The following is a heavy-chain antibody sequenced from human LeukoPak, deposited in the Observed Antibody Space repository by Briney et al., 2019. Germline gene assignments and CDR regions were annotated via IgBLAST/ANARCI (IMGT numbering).Heavy chain of an antibody. CDR2: IYYSGST. CDR1: GGSISSYY. Sequence: SETLSLTCTVSGGSISSYYWSWLRQPPGKGLEWIGYIYYSGSTNYNPSLKSRVTISVDTSKNQFSLKLSSVTAADTAVYYCARQTSGSYPNWFDPWGQGTLVTVSS. V-gene: IGHV4-59*08. D-gene: IGHD1-26*01. J-gene: IGHJ5*02. CDR3: ARQTSGSYPNWFDP.